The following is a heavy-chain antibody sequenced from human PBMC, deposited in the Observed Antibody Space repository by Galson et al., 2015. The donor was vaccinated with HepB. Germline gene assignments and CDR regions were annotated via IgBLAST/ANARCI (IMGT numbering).Heavy chain of an antibody. CDR2: IKSKTDGGTT. CDR1: GFTFSNAW. CDR3: TTLQYCGGDCYSEY. Sequence: SLRLSCAASGFTFSNAWMSWVRQAPGKGLEWVGRIKSKTDGGTTDYAAPVKGRFTISRDDSKNTLYLQMNSLKTEDTAVYYCTTLQYCGGDCYSEYWGQGTLVTVSA. D-gene: IGHD2-21*02. J-gene: IGHJ4*02. V-gene: IGHV3-15*01.